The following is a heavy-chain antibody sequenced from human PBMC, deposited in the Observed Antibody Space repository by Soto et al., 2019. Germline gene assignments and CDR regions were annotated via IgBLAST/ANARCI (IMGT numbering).Heavy chain of an antibody. D-gene: IGHD6-6*01. J-gene: IGHJ4*02. CDR1: GFTFSSYA. Sequence: QVQLVESGGGVVQPGRSLRLSCAASGFTFSSYAMHWVRQAPGKGLEWVAVISYDGSNKYYADSVKGRFTISRDNSKNTLYLQMNSLRAEDTAVYYCARDSQWDPSSVPDYWGQGTLVTVSS. CDR2: ISYDGSNK. V-gene: IGHV3-30-3*01. CDR3: ARDSQWDPSSVPDY.